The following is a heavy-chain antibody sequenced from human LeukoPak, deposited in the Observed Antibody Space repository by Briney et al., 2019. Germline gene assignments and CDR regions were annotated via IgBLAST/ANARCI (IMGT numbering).Heavy chain of an antibody. CDR2: IYYGGIT. J-gene: IGHJ4*02. Sequence: SETLSLXCSVSGGSISSTSYYWAWIRQPPGKGLEWIGSIYYGGITFYNPSLKSRVTISADTSNNHFSLKLSSVTAADTAVYYCARRAIVATIDYWGQGTLVTVSS. D-gene: IGHD5-12*01. CDR3: ARRAIVATIDY. CDR1: GGSISSTSYY. V-gene: IGHV4-39*01.